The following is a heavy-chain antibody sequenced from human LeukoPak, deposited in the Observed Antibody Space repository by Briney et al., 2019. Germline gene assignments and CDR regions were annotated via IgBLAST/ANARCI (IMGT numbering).Heavy chain of an antibody. CDR1: GYTFTSYD. CDR3: ARGLWVDFWSGSYGNWFDP. V-gene: IGHV1-8*03. J-gene: IGHJ5*02. D-gene: IGHD3-3*01. Sequence: ASVKVSCKASGYTFTSYDINWVRQATGQGLEWMGWMNPNSGNTGYAQKFQGRVTITRNTSISTAYMELSSLRSEDTAVYYRARGLWVDFWSGSYGNWFDPWGQGTLVTVSS. CDR2: MNPNSGNT.